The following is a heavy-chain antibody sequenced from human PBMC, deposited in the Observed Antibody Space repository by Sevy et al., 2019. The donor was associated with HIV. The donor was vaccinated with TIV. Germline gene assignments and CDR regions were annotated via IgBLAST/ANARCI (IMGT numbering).Heavy chain of an antibody. D-gene: IGHD2-8*01. V-gene: IGHV3-48*03. J-gene: IGHJ5*02. Sequence: GGSLRLSCTASGFTFSSYAMNWVRQAPGKGLEWVSTFSSSGSSIYYADSVKGRFTISRDNAKNSLNLQMNSLRAEDTDVYYCTRDGGAFDNGFDPWGQGTLVTVSS. CDR1: GFTFSSYA. CDR2: FSSSGSSI. CDR3: TRDGGAFDNGFDP.